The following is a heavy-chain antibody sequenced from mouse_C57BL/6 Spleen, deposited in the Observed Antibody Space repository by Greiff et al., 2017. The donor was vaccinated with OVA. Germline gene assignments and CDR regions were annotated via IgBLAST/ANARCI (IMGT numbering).Heavy chain of an antibody. CDR1: GYTFTSYW. CDR3: ARGRDYGGY. J-gene: IGHJ2*01. V-gene: IGHV1-50*01. Sequence: QVQLQQPGAELVKPGASVKLSCKASGYTFTSYWMQWVKQRPGQGLEWIGEIDPSDSYTNYNQKFKGKATLTVDTSSSTAYMQLSSLTSEDSAVYYCARGRDYGGYWGQGTTLTVSS. D-gene: IGHD2-4*01. CDR2: IDPSDSYT.